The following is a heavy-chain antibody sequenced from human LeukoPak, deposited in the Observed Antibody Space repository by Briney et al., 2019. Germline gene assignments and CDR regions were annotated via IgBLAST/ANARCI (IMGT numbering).Heavy chain of an antibody. CDR1: GLAFSSYA. CDR3: ADYGVSGVRNNFY. CDR2: ISVASNT. J-gene: IGHJ4*02. V-gene: IGHV3-23*01. Sequence: GGSLRLSCAASGLAFSSYAMSWVRQAPGKGLEWVSTISVASNTFYVDSVKGRFTSTRDKSTNTVYLQMTSLRADDTVVYYCADYGVSGVRNNFYWGQGTLVTVSS. D-gene: IGHD4-17*01.